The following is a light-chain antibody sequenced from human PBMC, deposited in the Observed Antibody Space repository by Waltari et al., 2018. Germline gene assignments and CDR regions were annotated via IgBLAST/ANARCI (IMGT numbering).Light chain of an antibody. CDR3: SSYTSSTTLI. V-gene: IGLV2-14*03. J-gene: IGLJ2*01. Sequence: QSALTQPASVFGSPGQSITTSCSGTSSDIGDYNFVSWYQQHPGKAPKLMIYDVSLLPSGISSRFSGSKSGNTASLTISGLQAEDEADYHCSSYTSSTTLIFGGGTKLTVL. CDR1: SSDIGDYNF. CDR2: DVS.